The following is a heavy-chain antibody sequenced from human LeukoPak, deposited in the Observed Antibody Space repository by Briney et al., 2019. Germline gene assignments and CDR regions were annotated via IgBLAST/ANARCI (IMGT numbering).Heavy chain of an antibody. CDR1: GGSFSGYY. D-gene: IGHD4-17*01. V-gene: IGHV4-34*01. Sequence: SETLSLTCAVYGGSFSGYYWSWIRQPPGKGLEWIGEINHSGSTNYNPSLKSRVTISVDTSKNQFSLKLSPVTAADTAVYYCARGTTVTTPYYFDYWGQGTLVTVSS. CDR3: ARGTTVTTPYYFDY. CDR2: INHSGST. J-gene: IGHJ4*02.